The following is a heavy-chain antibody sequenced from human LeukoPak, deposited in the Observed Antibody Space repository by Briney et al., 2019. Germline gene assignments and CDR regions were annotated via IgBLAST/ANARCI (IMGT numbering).Heavy chain of an antibody. CDR2: ISGSGGST. CDR1: GFTFSSYA. J-gene: IGHJ4*02. CDR3: AKDRYYGSGSYSPLFDY. D-gene: IGHD3-10*01. V-gene: IGHV3-23*01. Sequence: PGGSLRLSCAVSGFTFSSYAMSWVRQAPGKGLEWVSAISGSGGSTYYADSVKGRFTISRDNSKNTLYLQMNSLRAEDTAVYYCAKDRYYGSGSYSPLFDYWGQGTLVTVSS.